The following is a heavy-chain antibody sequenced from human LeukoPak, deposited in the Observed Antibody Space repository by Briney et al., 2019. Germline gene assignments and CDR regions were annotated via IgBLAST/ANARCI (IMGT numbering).Heavy chain of an antibody. Sequence: GESLKISCKGSGYSFTSYWIGWVRQMPGKGLEWMGIIYPGDSDTRYSPSSQGQVTISADKSISTAYLQWSSLKASDTAMYYCARHADPYDFWSGYYPDFDYWGQGTLVTVSS. D-gene: IGHD3-3*01. V-gene: IGHV5-51*01. CDR3: ARHADPYDFWSGYYPDFDY. J-gene: IGHJ4*02. CDR2: IYPGDSDT. CDR1: GYSFTSYW.